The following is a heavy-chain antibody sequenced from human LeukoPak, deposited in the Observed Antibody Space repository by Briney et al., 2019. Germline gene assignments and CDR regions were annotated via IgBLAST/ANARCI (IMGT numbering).Heavy chain of an antibody. CDR1: GYTFTSYA. D-gene: IGHD6-13*01. CDR2: INVGNGNT. V-gene: IGHV1-3*01. J-gene: IGHJ4*02. CDR3: ARQRQQLLRYFDY. Sequence: ASVKVSCKASGYTFTSYAMHWVRQAPGQRLEWMGWINVGNGNTKYSQKFQRRVTITRDTSASTAYMELSSLRSEDTAVYYCARQRQQLLRYFDYWGQGTLVTVSS.